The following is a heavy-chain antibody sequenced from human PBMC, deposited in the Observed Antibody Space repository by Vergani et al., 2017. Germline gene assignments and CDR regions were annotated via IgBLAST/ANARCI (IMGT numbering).Heavy chain of an antibody. J-gene: IGHJ3*02. CDR1: GYTFTSYY. V-gene: IGHV1-46*01. D-gene: IGHD6-13*01. CDR2: INPSGGST. CDR3: ATPIKEEQPRTGDAFDI. Sequence: QVQLVQSGGEVQKPGASVKVSCKASGYTFTSYYMHWVRQAPGKGLEWMGIINPSGGSTSYAQKFQGRVTMTRDTSTSTVYMQLNSLRSEDTAVYYCATPIKEEQPRTGDAFDIWGQGTMVTVSS.